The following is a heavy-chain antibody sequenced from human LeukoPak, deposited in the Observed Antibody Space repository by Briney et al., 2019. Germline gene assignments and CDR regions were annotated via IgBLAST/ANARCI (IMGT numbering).Heavy chain of an antibody. CDR3: ARGRSLSLFRGYSYGQWDVNYYYYGMDV. CDR2: IYHSGST. D-gene: IGHD5-18*01. CDR1: GGSISSGGYS. Sequence: PSQTLSLTCAVSGGSISSGGYSWSWIRQPPGKGLEWIGYIYHSGSTYYNPSLKSRVTISVDTSKNQFSLKLSSVTAADTAVYYCARGRSLSLFRGYSYGQWDVNYYYYGMDVWGQGTTVTVSS. J-gene: IGHJ6*02. V-gene: IGHV4-30-2*01.